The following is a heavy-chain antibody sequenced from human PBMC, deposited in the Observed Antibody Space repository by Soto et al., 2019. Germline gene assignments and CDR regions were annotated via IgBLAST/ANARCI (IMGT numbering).Heavy chain of an antibody. J-gene: IGHJ6*02. V-gene: IGHV3-9*01. D-gene: IGHD3-10*01. CDR1: GFTFDDYA. CDR2: ISWNSGDI. CDR3: AKEYIWGGINSGSGDAMDV. Sequence: QLVESGGGLVQPGRSLRLSCVASGFTFDDYAMHWVRQAPGKGLQWVSGISWNSGDIGYADSVKGRFTISRDNDKSSLYLQMNSLTSEDTALYYCAKEYIWGGINSGSGDAMDVWGQGTTVTVSS.